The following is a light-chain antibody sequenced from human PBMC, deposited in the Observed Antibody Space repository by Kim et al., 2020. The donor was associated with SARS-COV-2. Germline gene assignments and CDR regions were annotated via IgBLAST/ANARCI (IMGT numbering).Light chain of an antibody. CDR1: SLRSYY. CDR2: GKN. J-gene: IGLJ3*02. CDR3: NSRDSSGDHLRV. V-gene: IGLV3-19*01. Sequence: SSELPQDPAVSVALGQTVRITCQGDSLRSYYANWYQQKPGQATVLVIYGKNNRPSGIPDRFSGSSSGNTASLTITGAQAEEEADYYCNSRDSSGDHLRVFGGGTKLTVL.